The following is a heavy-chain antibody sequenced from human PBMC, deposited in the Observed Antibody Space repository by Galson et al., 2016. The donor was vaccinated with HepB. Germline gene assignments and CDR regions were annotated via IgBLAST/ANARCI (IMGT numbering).Heavy chain of an antibody. CDR3: ATFIEEHSSFES. CDR1: GFTFTTYW. J-gene: IGHJ4*02. V-gene: IGHV3-7*01. CDR2: IKQDGSEK. D-gene: IGHD4-11*01. Sequence: SLRLSCAASGFTFTTYWMSWVRQAPGKGLEWVANIKQDGSEKFYVDSVKGRFTVSRDNAKNSLFLQMRGLRTEDTAVYFCATFIEEHSSFESWGQGTQVTVSS.